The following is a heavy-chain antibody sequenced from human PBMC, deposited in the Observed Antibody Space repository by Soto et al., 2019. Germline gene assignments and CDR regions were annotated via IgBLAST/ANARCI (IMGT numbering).Heavy chain of an antibody. CDR2: ISAYNGNT. Sequence: GASVKVSCKASGYTFTSYGISWVRQAPGQGLEWMGWISAYNGNTNYAQKLQGRVTMTTDTSTSTAYMELRSLRSDDTAVYYCARGSSISSSSLVNWFDPWGQGTLVTGSS. V-gene: IGHV1-18*01. CDR1: GYTFTSYG. J-gene: IGHJ5*02. CDR3: ARGSSISSSSLVNWFDP. D-gene: IGHD6-6*01.